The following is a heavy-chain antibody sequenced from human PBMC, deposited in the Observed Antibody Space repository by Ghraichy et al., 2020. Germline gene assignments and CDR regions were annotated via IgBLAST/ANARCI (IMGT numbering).Heavy chain of an antibody. D-gene: IGHD3-22*01. CDR3: ARDCNYYDSAGYSKRAFDI. Sequence: SETLSLTCTVSGDSINSACYWGWIRQPPGKGLELIGTISQTGRTYYNPSLWSRVTVSIDTSKNQFSLKLGSVTAADTAVCYCARDCNYYDSAGYSKRAFDIWGEGTMVTVSS. J-gene: IGHJ3*02. V-gene: IGHV4-38-2*02. CDR2: ISQTGRT. CDR1: GDSINSACY.